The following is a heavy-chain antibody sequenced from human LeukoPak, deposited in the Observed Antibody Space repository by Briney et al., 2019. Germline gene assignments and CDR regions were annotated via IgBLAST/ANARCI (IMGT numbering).Heavy chain of an antibody. Sequence: SETLSLTCTVSGGSISSGDYYWSWIRQHPGKGLEWIGSIYYSGSTYYNPSLKSRVTISVDTSKNQFSLKLSSVTAADTAVYYCARQKHSLFDYWGQGTLVTVSS. D-gene: IGHD2-15*01. V-gene: IGHV4-39*01. J-gene: IGHJ4*02. CDR2: IYYSGST. CDR3: ARQKHSLFDY. CDR1: GGSISSGDYY.